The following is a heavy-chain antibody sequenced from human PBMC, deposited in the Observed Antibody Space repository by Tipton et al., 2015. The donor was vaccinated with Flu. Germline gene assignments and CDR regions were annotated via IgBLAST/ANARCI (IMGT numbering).Heavy chain of an antibody. CDR1: GFTFSSYG. V-gene: IGHV3-33*01. Sequence: SLRLSCAASGFTFSSYGMHWVRQAPGKGLEWVAVIWYDGSNKYYADSVKGRFTISRDNSKNTLYLQMNSLRAEDTAVYYCARGVYSSGWYPFFDYCGQGTLVTVSS. CDR2: IWYDGSNK. J-gene: IGHJ4*02. CDR3: ARGVYSSGWYPFFDY. D-gene: IGHD6-19*01.